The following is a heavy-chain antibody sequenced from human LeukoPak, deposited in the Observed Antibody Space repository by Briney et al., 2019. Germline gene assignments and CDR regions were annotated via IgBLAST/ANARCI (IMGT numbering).Heavy chain of an antibody. CDR2: INPNSGGT. D-gene: IGHD2-2*02. Sequence: ASVKVSCKASGYTFTGYYMHWVRQAPGQGLEWMGWINPNSGGTNYAQKFQDRVTMTRDTSISTAYMELSRLRSDDTAVYYCARDLGYCSSTSCYTRYYYGMDVWGQGTTVTVSS. V-gene: IGHV1-2*02. J-gene: IGHJ6*02. CDR1: GYTFTGYY. CDR3: ARDLGYCSSTSCYTRYYYGMDV.